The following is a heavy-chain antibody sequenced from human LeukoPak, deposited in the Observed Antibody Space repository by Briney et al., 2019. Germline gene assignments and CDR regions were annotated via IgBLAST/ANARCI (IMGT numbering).Heavy chain of an antibody. J-gene: IGHJ4*02. D-gene: IGHD3-10*01. V-gene: IGHV3-48*02. CDR3: ARDRYYGSGSPFDY. CDR2: ISSGSNTI. Sequence: PGGSLRLSCAASGFIFSSYSMNWVRQAPGKGREWVSYISSGSNTIYYADSVKGRFTISRDNAKNSLHLQMYSLRDEDTAVYYCARDRYYGSGSPFDYWGQGTLVTVSS. CDR1: GFIFSSYS.